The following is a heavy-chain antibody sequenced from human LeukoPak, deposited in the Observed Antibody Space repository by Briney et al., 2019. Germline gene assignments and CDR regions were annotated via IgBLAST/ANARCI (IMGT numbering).Heavy chain of an antibody. V-gene: IGHV4-39*01. CDR2: MYYSGST. D-gene: IGHD1-26*01. J-gene: IGHJ3*02. CDR1: GVSISSSSYY. CDR3: ARHGIVGAIDAFDI. Sequence: SETLSLTCTVSGVSISSSSYYWGWIRQPPGKGLEWIGSMYYSGSTNYNPSLKRLVTISVDTSKNQFSLKLSSVTAADTAVYYCARHGIVGAIDAFDIWGQGTMVTVSS.